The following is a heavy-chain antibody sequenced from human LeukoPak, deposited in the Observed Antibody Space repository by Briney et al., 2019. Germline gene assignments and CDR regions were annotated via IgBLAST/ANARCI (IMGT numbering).Heavy chain of an antibody. CDR2: ISSGGSDT. V-gene: IGHV3-48*03. Sequence: GGSLRLSCAASGFTFSSYEMNWVRQAPGKGLDWVSYISSGGSDTYYADSVRGRFTISRDNSKNSLYLQMNSLRAEDTAVYYCARARRDCSGGSCYPDYNWCDPWGQGTLVTVSS. CDR3: ARARRDCSGGSCYPDYNWCDP. J-gene: IGHJ5*02. D-gene: IGHD2-15*01. CDR1: GFTFSSYE.